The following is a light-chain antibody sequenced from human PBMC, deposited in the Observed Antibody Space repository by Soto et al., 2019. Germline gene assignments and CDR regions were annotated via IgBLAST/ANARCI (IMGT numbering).Light chain of an antibody. V-gene: IGLV2-14*03. J-gene: IGLJ2*01. Sequence: QSALTQPASVSGSPGQSITISCTGTSSDIGGYKYVSWYQQHPGKVPKLLIYDVNNRPSGVSDRFSGSKSGNTASLTISGLQAEDEAEYYCCSYTSSTSLLFGGGTKLTVL. CDR2: DVN. CDR3: CSYTSSTSLL. CDR1: SSDIGGYKY.